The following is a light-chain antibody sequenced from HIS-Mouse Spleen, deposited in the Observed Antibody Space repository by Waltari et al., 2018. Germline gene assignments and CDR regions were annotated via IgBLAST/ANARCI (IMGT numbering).Light chain of an antibody. CDR1: QSVSSN. V-gene: IGKV3-15*01. CDR2: GAS. J-gene: IGKJ3*01. CDR3: QQYNNWPPFT. Sequence: GERATLSCRASQSVSSNLAWYQQKPGQAPRLLIYGASTRATGIPARFSGSGSGTEFTLTISSMQSEDFAVYYCQQYNNWPPFTFGPGTKVDIK.